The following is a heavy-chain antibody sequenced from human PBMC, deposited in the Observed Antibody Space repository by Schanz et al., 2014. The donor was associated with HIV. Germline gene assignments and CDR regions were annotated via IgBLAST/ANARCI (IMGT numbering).Heavy chain of an antibody. J-gene: IGHJ6*02. Sequence: QVQLVESGGGVVQPGRSLRLSCEASGFTFSSYAMHWVRQAPGRGLEWVAAMSYDGFSKYYADSVKGRFTISRDNSKNTLYLQMNSLRTEDTAVYYCAKDQGYDFWSGYYNYYNMDVWGQGTTVTVSS. V-gene: IGHV3-30-3*01. D-gene: IGHD3-3*01. CDR1: GFTFSSYA. CDR3: AKDQGYDFWSGYYNYYNMDV. CDR2: MSYDGFSK.